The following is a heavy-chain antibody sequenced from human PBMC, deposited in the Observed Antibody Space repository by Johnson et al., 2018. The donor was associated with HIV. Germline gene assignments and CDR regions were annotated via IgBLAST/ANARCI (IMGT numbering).Heavy chain of an antibody. D-gene: IGHD3-22*01. CDR3: ARGSRYTYDNDDAYLLHAFDF. V-gene: IGHV3-9*01. Sequence: VQLVESGGGLVQPGRSLRLSCAASGFTFDDYAMHWVRQAPGKGLEWVSGISWNSGSIGHADSVKGRFTISRDNAKNSLHLQMSSLRAEDTAVYYCARGSRYTYDNDDAYLLHAFDFWGQGTMVTVSS. J-gene: IGHJ3*01. CDR1: GFTFDDYA. CDR2: ISWNSGSI.